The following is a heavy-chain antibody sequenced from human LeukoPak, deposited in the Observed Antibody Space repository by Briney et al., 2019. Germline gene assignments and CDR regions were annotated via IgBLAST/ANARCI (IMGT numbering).Heavy chain of an antibody. V-gene: IGHV1-69*05. D-gene: IGHD5-24*01. CDR3: ARRGDGYNLYWFDP. J-gene: IGHJ5*02. CDR1: GGTFSIYA. CDR2: IIPIFETA. Sequence: RASVKVSCKASGGTFSIYAISWVRQAAGHGLEWMGGIIPIFETANHTQKMPDTVTITTNRSASTTYIELSNLRSEDTAVYYCARRGDGYNLYWFDPWGQGTLVTVSS.